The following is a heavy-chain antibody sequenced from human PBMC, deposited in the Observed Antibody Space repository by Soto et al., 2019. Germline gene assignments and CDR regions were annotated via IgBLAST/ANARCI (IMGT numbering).Heavy chain of an antibody. J-gene: IGHJ5*02. D-gene: IGHD3-16*01. CDR1: GFSLSTSGVG. CDR3: AHRHAGITLLGH. Sequence: QITLKESGPTLVKPTQTLTLTCTFSGFSLSTSGVGVGWIRQPPGKALEWLALIYWDDDKRYSPSLKSRLTIXNXXSKKQVVLTMTNMDPVDTATYYCAHRHAGITLLGHWGQGTLVTVSS. V-gene: IGHV2-5*02. CDR2: IYWDDDK.